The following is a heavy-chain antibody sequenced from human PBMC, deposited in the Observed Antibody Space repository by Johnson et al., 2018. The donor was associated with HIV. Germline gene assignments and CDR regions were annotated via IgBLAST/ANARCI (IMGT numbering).Heavy chain of an antibody. D-gene: IGHD1-1*01. V-gene: IGHV3-30*18. CDR3: AKATTGSDAFDI. CDR1: GFTFSSYG. Sequence: VQLVESGGDVVQPGRSLRLSCAASGFTFSSYGMHWVRQAPGKGLDWVADISYDGSNKYYADSVQGRFTISRDNSKNTLYLQMNSLRAEDTAVYYCAKATTGSDAFDIWGQGTMVTVSS. J-gene: IGHJ3*02. CDR2: ISYDGSNK.